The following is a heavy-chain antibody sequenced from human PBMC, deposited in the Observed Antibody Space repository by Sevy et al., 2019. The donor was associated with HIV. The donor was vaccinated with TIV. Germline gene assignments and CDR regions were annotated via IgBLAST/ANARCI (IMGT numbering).Heavy chain of an antibody. CDR3: TRSKAAQSIFDY. Sequence: GGSLRLSCTASGFTFGDYCMSWVRQAPGKGLEWVAFLKSDVYGGTVDHAASVRGRFVISRDDSKTIAYLQMNDLKTEDTCVYYCTRSKAAQSIFDYWGQRALVTVSS. CDR2: LKSDVYGGTV. V-gene: IGHV3-49*04. D-gene: IGHD6-13*01. CDR1: GFTFGDYC. J-gene: IGHJ4*02.